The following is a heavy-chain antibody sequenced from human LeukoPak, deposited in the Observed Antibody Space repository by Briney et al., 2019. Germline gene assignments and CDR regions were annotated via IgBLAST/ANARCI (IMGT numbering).Heavy chain of an antibody. CDR3: AREGLRYFDWRQVSYFDY. Sequence: GRSLRLSCAASGFTFSSYAMHWVRQAPGKGLEWVAVISYDGSNKYYADPVKGRFTISRDNSKNTLYLQMNSLRAEDTAVYYCAREGLRYFDWRQVSYFDYWGQGTLVTVSS. CDR1: GFTFSSYA. D-gene: IGHD3-9*01. J-gene: IGHJ4*02. V-gene: IGHV3-30*04. CDR2: ISYDGSNK.